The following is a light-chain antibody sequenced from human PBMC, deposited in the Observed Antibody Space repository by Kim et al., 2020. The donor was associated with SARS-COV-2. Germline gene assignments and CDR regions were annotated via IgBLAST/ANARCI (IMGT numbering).Light chain of an antibody. Sequence: QSVLTQPPSVSGAPGQRVTISCSGTWSNIGAGFDVHWYQKVPGVAPKFLTYGNNYRHSGVPDRFSASQSGTSASLAITGLQAEDEADYYCLSYDNNLSGSVFGGGTQLTVL. CDR2: GNN. CDR3: LSYDNNLSGSV. V-gene: IGLV1-40*01. J-gene: IGLJ2*01. CDR1: WSNIGAGFD.